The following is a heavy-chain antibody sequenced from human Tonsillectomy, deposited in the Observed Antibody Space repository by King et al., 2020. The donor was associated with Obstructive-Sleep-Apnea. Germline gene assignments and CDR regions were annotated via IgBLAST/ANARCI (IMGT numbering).Heavy chain of an antibody. CDR3: AREDSGSGYFAF. J-gene: IGHJ4*02. D-gene: IGHD3-22*01. V-gene: IGHV4-4*02. CDR2: IYHSGRS. Sequence: VQLQESGPRLVKPSGTLSLTCAVSGDSISSSNWWSWVRQPPGKGLEWSGEIYHSGRSNYNPSLKSRVAMSVDRSKKYFSLKLTSVTAADAAVYYCAREDSGSGYFAFWGQGALVSVSS. CDR1: GDSISSSNW.